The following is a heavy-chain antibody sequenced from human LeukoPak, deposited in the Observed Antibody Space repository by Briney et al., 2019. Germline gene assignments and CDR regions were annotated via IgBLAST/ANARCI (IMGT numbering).Heavy chain of an antibody. CDR3: ARRIVSTGRFDP. Sequence: SETLSLTCTVSGGSISSDYWSWIRQPPGKGLEWIGYIYSSGSTNYNPSLKRRVTISVDTSKNQFSLKLSSVTAADTAVYHCARRIVSTGRFDPWGQGTLVTVSS. CDR2: IYSSGST. V-gene: IGHV4-4*09. CDR1: GGSISSDY. D-gene: IGHD5/OR15-5a*01. J-gene: IGHJ5*02.